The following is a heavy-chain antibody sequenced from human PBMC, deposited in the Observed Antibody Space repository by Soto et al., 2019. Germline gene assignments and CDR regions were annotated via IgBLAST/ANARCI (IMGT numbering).Heavy chain of an antibody. CDR2: IDPSNSYT. CDR3: ARHTGLGQIPFDY. Sequence: PAESLTTSCKAPGYTFTTYGITWVRQMPGKGLEWMGRIDPSNSYTNYNPSFQGHVTLSADMSISTAYMQWSGLKASDTAIYYCARHTGLGQIPFDYWGKGTLVTVSS. V-gene: IGHV5-10-1*01. CDR1: GYTFTTYG. J-gene: IGHJ4*02. D-gene: IGHD4-17*01.